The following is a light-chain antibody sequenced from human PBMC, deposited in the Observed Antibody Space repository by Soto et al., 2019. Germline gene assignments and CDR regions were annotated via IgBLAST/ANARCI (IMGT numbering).Light chain of an antibody. CDR3: SSFRSTTTL. CDR1: SSDIGGYNY. J-gene: IGLJ2*01. CDR2: EVS. Sequence: QSVLTQPASVSGSPEQSITISCTGTSSDIGGYNYVSWYQQHPGKAPKLMIYEVSNRPSGVSNRFSGSKSGNTASLTISGLQAGDEADYYCSSFRSTTTLFGGGTKVTVL. V-gene: IGLV2-14*01.